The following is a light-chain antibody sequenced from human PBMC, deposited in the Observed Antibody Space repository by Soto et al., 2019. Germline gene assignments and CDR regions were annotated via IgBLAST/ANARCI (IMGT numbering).Light chain of an antibody. J-gene: IGLJ3*02. Sequence: QSALTQPASVSGSPGQSITISCTGTSSEVGTYNLVSWYQHHPGKAPKLMIYETSKRPSGVSNRFFGCKSANTASLTITGGQDEEEADYYCCSFAHGSKVMFGGGTKLTVL. CDR3: CSFAHGSKVM. CDR2: ETS. CDR1: SSEVGTYNL. V-gene: IGLV2-23*01.